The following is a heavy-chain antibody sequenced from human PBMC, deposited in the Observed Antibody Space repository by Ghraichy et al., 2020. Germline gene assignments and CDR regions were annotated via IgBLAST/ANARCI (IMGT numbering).Heavy chain of an antibody. V-gene: IGHV1-18*04. CDR1: GYTFTTNG. Sequence: ASVKVSCKASGYTFTTNGITWVRQAPGQGLEWMGYINTDNGYTHYAQKFQGRLTLTTDTSSTTAYMELRSLRSDDTAVYYCARDRSSIYDFWGQGTLVTVSS. D-gene: IGHD3/OR15-3a*01. CDR2: INTDNGYT. CDR3: ARDRSSIYDF. J-gene: IGHJ4*02.